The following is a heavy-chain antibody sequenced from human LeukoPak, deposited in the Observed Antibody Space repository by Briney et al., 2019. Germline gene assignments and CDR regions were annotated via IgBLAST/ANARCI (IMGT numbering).Heavy chain of an antibody. CDR1: GFTFSNYA. D-gene: IGHD1-1*01. CDR2: ISGDGYYI. V-gene: IGHV3-23*01. J-gene: IGHJ4*02. Sequence: GGSLRLSCAASGFTFSNYAMSWVPRAPGKGLEWVSAISGDGYYIYYADSVKGRFTTSRDNSKSTLYLQMDNLRAEDMAVYYCAKNRGTGLAFYDYWGQGTQVTVSS. CDR3: AKNRGTGLAFYDY.